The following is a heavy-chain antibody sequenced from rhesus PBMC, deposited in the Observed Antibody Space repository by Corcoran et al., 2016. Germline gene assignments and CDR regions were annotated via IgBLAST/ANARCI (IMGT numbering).Heavy chain of an antibody. D-gene: IGHD6-31*01. J-gene: IGHJ4*01. CDR2: INTGVGST. CDR1: GFTFGSSS. V-gene: IGHV3-22*01. CDR3: AKDRGSGWYYFDY. Sequence: ELQLVESGGGLVSPGWSLRISCPGSGFTFGSSSMYWIRQDPGKGLQWVSAINTGVGSTWYTDSVKGICTISKENDKNTLYLQMNSLRAEDTAVYYCAKDRGSGWYYFDYWGQGVLVTVSS.